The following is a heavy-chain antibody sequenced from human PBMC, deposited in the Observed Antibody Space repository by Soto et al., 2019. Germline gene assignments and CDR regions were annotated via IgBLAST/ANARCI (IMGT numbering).Heavy chain of an antibody. CDR2: MNPNNGNT. CDR1: GYTFTSYD. V-gene: IGHV1-8*01. J-gene: IGHJ4*02. Sequence: QVQLVQSGAEVKKPGASVKVSCKASGYTFTSYDINWVRQTTGQGLEWMGWMNPNNGNTGYAQKFQGRVTMTRSTSVSTAYMELSSLRSEDTAVYYCVKGPRNWGFDYWGQRTLVTVSS. D-gene: IGHD7-27*01. CDR3: VKGPRNWGFDY.